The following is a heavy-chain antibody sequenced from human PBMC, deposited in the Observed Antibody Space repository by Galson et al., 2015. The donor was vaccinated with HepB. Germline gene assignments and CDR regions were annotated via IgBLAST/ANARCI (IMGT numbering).Heavy chain of an antibody. D-gene: IGHD2-15*01. CDR2: INPNSGGT. CDR1: GYTFTGYY. CDR3: ARERVEVAATPHESEGREYFQH. Sequence: SVKVSCKASGYTFTGYYMHWVRQAPGQGLEWMGRINPNSGGTNYAQKFQGRVTMTRDTSISTAYMELSRLRSDDTAVYYCARERVEVAATPHESEGREYFQHWGQGTLVTVSS. V-gene: IGHV1-2*06. J-gene: IGHJ1*01.